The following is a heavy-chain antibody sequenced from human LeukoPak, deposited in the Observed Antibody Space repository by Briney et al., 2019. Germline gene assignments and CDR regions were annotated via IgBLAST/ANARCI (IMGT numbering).Heavy chain of an antibody. D-gene: IGHD5-24*01. V-gene: IGHV1-69*01. J-gene: IGHJ4*02. CDR3: ARDGDGYNYRWDY. CDR2: IIPIFGTA. Sequence: SVKVSCTASGGTFSSYAISWVRQAPGQGLEWMGGIIPIFGTANYAQTFQGRVTITADESTSTAYMELSSLRSEDTAVDYCARDGDGYNYRWDYWGQGTLVTVSS. CDR1: GGTFSSYA.